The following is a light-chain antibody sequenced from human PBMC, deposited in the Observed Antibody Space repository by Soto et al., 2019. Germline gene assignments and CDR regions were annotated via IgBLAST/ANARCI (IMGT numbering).Light chain of an antibody. V-gene: IGLV2-14*01. J-gene: IGLJ1*01. CDR1: SSDVGGYNY. CDR3: SSYTSSSLYV. CDR2: EVS. Sequence: QSALTQPSSVSGSPGQSITISCTGTSSDVGGYNYVSWYQQHPGKAPKLMIYEVSNRPSGVSNRFSGSKSGNTASLTISGLQTEDDADYYCSSYTSSSLYVFGTGTKLTV.